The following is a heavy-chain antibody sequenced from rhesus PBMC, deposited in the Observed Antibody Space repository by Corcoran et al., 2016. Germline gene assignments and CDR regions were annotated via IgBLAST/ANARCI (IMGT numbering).Heavy chain of an antibody. Sequence: QLQLQESGPGLVKPSESLSLTCAVSGGSSSSNYWSWIRQPPGNGLEWIRRISGTGGSTDYNPSLKSRVTISTDTSKNQFSLKLSSVTAADTAVYYCARGKAGTTSGHYFDYWGQGVLVTVSS. D-gene: IGHD1-20*01. CDR3: ARGKAGTTSGHYFDY. CDR1: GGSSSSNY. CDR2: ISGTGGST. V-gene: IGHV4-173*01. J-gene: IGHJ4*01.